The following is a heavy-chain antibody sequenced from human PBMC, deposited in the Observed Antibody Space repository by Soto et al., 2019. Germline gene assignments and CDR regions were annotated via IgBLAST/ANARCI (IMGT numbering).Heavy chain of an antibody. J-gene: IGHJ4*02. CDR1: GYTFTSYG. CDR2: ISAYNGNT. V-gene: IGHV1-18*01. Sequence: ASVKVSCKASGYTFTSYGISWVRQAPGQGLEWMGWISAYNGNTNYAQKLQGRVTMTTDTSTSTAYMELRSLRSDDTAVYYCARVGPPGIFGVVITSNFAYWGKGPLVPVSS. D-gene: IGHD3-3*01. CDR3: ARVGPPGIFGVVITSNFAY.